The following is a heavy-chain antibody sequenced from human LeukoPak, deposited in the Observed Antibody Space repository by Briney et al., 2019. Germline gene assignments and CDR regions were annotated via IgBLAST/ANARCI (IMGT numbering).Heavy chain of an antibody. V-gene: IGHV3-23*01. CDR1: GFTFSSYA. CDR3: AKATYYDFWSGPLGAFDI. J-gene: IGHJ3*02. CDR2: ISGSGGST. Sequence: PGGSLRLSCAASGFTFSSYAMSWVRQAPGKGLEWVSAISGSGGSTYYADSVKGRFTISRDNSKNTLYLQMNSLRAEDTAVYYCAKATYYDFWSGPLGAFDIWGQGTMVTVSS. D-gene: IGHD3-3*01.